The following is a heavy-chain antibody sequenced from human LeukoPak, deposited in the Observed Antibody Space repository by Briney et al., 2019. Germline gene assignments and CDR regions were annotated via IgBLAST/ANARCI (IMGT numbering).Heavy chain of an antibody. V-gene: IGHV3-53*01. CDR1: GFTVSSNY. Sequence: GGSLRLSCAASGFTVSSNYMSWVRQAPGKGLEWVSGIYSGGFTYYAESGKGRFTISRDNTKNTLYLQMNTPRAEDTAVYYCAERGITMIGGVWGKGTTVTISS. CDR2: IYSGGFT. CDR3: AERGITMIGGV. D-gene: IGHD3-10*02. J-gene: IGHJ6*04.